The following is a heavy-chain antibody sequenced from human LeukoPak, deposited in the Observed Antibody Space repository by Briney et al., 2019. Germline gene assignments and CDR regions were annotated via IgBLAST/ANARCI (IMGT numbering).Heavy chain of an antibody. CDR3: ARQGSGVYSTNWSPAFDF. Sequence: ASVKVSCKASGYTFTGYYMHWVRQAPGQGLEWMGWINPNSGGTNYAQKFQGRVTMTRDTSISTAYMELSRLRSDDTAVYYCARQGSGVYSTNWSPAFDFWGQGTMITVSS. J-gene: IGHJ3*01. CDR1: GYTFTGYY. D-gene: IGHD6-13*01. V-gene: IGHV1-2*02. CDR2: INPNSGGT.